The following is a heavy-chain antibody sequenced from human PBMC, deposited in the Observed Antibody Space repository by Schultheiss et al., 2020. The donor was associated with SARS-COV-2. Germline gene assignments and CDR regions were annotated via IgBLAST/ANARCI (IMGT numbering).Heavy chain of an antibody. CDR2: ISGSGGST. D-gene: IGHD4-17*01. V-gene: IGHV3-23*01. Sequence: GGSLRLSCAASGFTFSSYAINWVRQAPGKGLEWVSAISGSGGSTYYADSVKGRFTISRDNSKNTLYLQMNSLRAEDTAVYYCAKDFKGGDYAWDYWGQGTLVTVSS. J-gene: IGHJ4*02. CDR1: GFTFSSYA. CDR3: AKDFKGGDYAWDY.